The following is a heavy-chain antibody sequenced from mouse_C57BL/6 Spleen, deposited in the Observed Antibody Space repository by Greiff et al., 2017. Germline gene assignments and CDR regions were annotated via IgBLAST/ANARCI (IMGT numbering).Heavy chain of an antibody. CDR1: GFNIKDDY. D-gene: IGHD1-1*01. V-gene: IGHV14-4*01. CDR3: TTILRYFDY. CDR2: IDPENGDT. J-gene: IGHJ2*01. Sequence: EVQGVESGAELVRPGASVKLSCTASGFNIKDDYMHWVKQRPEQGLEWIGWIDPENGDTEYASKFQGKATITADTSSNTAYLQLSSLTSEDTAVYYCTTILRYFDYWGQGTTLTVSS.